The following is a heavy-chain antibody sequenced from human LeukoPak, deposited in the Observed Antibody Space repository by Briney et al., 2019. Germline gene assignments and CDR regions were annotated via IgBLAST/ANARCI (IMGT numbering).Heavy chain of an antibody. Sequence: GGSLRLSCAASGFTVSSNYMSWVRQAPGKGLEWVSVIYKGDGTYYAESVKGSFIISRDNSKNTVYLQMNSLRAEDTGVYYCVGEAPGTTVYYWGQGTLVTVSS. CDR1: GFTVSSNY. D-gene: IGHD4-17*01. V-gene: IGHV3-66*01. CDR3: VGEAPGTTVYY. J-gene: IGHJ4*02. CDR2: IYKGDGT.